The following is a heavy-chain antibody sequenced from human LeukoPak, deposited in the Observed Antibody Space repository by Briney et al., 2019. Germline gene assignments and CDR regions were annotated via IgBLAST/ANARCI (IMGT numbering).Heavy chain of an antibody. Sequence: GGSLRLSCAASGFTFDDYAMHWVRQAPRRGLEWVSGISWNSGSIGYADSVKGRFTISRDNAKNSLYLQMNSLRAEDTALYYCAKVWIVVAANDAFDIWGQGTTVTVSS. CDR2: ISWNSGSI. CDR3: AKVWIVVAANDAFDI. D-gene: IGHD2-15*01. V-gene: IGHV3-9*01. J-gene: IGHJ3*02. CDR1: GFTFDDYA.